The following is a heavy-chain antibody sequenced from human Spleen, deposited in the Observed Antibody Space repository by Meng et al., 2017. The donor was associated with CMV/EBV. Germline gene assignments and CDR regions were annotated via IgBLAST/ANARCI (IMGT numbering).Heavy chain of an antibody. J-gene: IGHJ4*02. V-gene: IGHV4-34*01. CDR2: INHSGST. CDR3: ARGNYYDSSGYYYFDY. D-gene: IGHD3-22*01. CDR1: GGSFSGYY. Sequence: QVQLQQWGAGRLKPSGTLSLTCAVYGGSFSGYYWSWIRQPPGKGLEWIGEINHSGSTNYNPSLKSRVTISVDTSKNQFSLKLSSVTAADTAVYYCARGNYYDSSGYYYFDYWGQGTLVTVSS.